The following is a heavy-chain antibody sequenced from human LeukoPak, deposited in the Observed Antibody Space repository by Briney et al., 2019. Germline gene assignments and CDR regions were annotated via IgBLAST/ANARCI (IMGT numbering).Heavy chain of an antibody. CDR3: ARGFRTYDSSGYYYPFDY. CDR2: IKQDGSEK. J-gene: IGHJ4*02. CDR1: GFTFSSYW. V-gene: IGHV3-7*01. D-gene: IGHD3-22*01. Sequence: GGSLRLSCAASGFTFSSYWMSWVRQAPGKGLEWVANIKQDGSEKYYMDSVKGRFTISRDNAKNSLYLQMNSLRAEDTAVYYCARGFRTYDSSGYYYPFDYRGQGTLVTVSS.